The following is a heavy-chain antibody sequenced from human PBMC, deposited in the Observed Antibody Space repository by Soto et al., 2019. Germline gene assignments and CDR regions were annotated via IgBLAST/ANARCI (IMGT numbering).Heavy chain of an antibody. CDR2: IIPVFGTV. V-gene: IGHV1-69*01. CDR3: ARDNQYTNSFCNCFDP. D-gene: IGHD6-13*01. CDR1: GGTFSNYA. J-gene: IGHJ5*02. Sequence: QVRLVQSGAEVKKPGSSVKVSCKASGGTFSNYAITWLRLAPGQGLEWLGGIIPVFGTVNYAQKFQGSVTITADESTRTAYVELNSLGSEETAVYYCARDNQYTNSFCNCFDPWGQGTLVIVS.